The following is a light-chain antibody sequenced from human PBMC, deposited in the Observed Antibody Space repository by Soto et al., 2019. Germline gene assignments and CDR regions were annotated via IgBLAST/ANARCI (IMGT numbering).Light chain of an antibody. CDR2: DAS. V-gene: IGKV3-11*01. CDR1: QSVSNY. Sequence: EIVLTQSPATLSLSPGERATLSCRTSQSVSNYLAWYQQKPGQAPRLLIYDASNRATGIPARFSGSGSGTDFTLTISRLEPEDFAVYYCQQYGSSGTFGQGTKVDI. CDR3: QQYGSSGT. J-gene: IGKJ1*01.